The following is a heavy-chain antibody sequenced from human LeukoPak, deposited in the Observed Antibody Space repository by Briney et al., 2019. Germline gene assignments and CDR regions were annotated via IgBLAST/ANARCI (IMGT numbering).Heavy chain of an antibody. D-gene: IGHD1-26*01. V-gene: IGHV3-23*01. Sequence: GGSLRLSCAASGFTFTCYSMNWVRQAPGKGLEWVSTISGGGGSTYYADSVKGRFTISRDNSKNTLYLQVNSLRAEDTAVYYCAKGGKWDVTPFDYWGQGTLVTVSS. CDR1: GFTFTCYS. CDR2: ISGGGGST. CDR3: AKGGKWDVTPFDY. J-gene: IGHJ4*02.